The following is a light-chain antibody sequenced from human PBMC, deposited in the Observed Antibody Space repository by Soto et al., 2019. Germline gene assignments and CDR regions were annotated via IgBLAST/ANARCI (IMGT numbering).Light chain of an antibody. CDR2: AAS. CDR1: RTISSD. CDR3: QQSYSVPWT. J-gene: IGKJ1*01. Sequence: DIQMTQTPSSLSASVGDRVTITCRASRTISSDINWYQQKPGQAPKFLIYAASSLQSGVPSRFSGSGSGTDFTLTISSLQPEDSATYVCQQSYSVPWTFGQGTKVEV. V-gene: IGKV1-39*01.